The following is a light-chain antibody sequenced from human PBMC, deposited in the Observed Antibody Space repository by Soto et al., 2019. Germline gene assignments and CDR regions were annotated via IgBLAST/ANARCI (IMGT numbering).Light chain of an antibody. J-gene: IGKJ5*01. CDR2: DAS. CDR3: QQRSNWPPIP. CDR1: QSVSTY. V-gene: IGKV3-11*01. Sequence: EIVLTQSPATLSLAPGERATLSCRSSQSVSTYLAWSQQKPGQAPRLLIYDASNRATGIPARFSGSGSGTDFTLTISSLEPEDFAVYYCQQRSNWPPIPFGQGTRLELK.